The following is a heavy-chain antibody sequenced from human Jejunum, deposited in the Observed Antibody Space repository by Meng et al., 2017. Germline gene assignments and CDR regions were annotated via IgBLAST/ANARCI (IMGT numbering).Heavy chain of an antibody. J-gene: IGHJ4*02. CDR1: GGSVSSGSYY. D-gene: IGHD5-18*01. Sequence: QVQLAESGPGLVRPSETLSLTCTASGGSVSSGSYYWSWIRQPPGKGLEWIGYIYYGGTTNYNPSLKSRVTISADTSKNQFSLKLSSVTAADTAVYYCARGSRGYSYGWGQGTLVTVSS. CDR2: IYYGGTT. V-gene: IGHV4-61*01. CDR3: ARGSRGYSYG.